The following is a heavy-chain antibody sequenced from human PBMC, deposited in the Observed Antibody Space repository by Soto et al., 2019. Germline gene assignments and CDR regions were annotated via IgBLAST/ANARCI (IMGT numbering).Heavy chain of an antibody. CDR2: MSYDGVIK. CDR3: ARGDCRGPSCFPTTSDLHFDS. V-gene: IGHV3-30-3*01. Sequence: HPGGSLRLSCAASGFIFSGYSMNWVRQAPGKGLEWVAVMSYDGVIKHYAESVKGRFTISRDNSKNTLFLEMNSLRGEDTAIYYCARGDCRGPSCFPTTSDLHFDSWGQGTLVTVSS. D-gene: IGHD2-2*01. CDR1: GFIFSGYS. J-gene: IGHJ4*02.